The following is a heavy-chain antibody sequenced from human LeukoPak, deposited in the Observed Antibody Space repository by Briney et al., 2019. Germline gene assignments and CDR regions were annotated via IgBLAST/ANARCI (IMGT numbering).Heavy chain of an antibody. CDR1: GFTFSSYS. CDR2: ISPRSDYI. Sequence: GGSLRLPCAASGFTFSSYSMNWVRQAPGKGLEWVSSISPRSDYIYYADSLKGRFTISRDNAKDSLYLQMNSLRAEDTAVYYCSRGGTDDPFNSWGQGTLVTVSS. V-gene: IGHV3-21*01. J-gene: IGHJ4*02. D-gene: IGHD1-1*01. CDR3: SRGGTDDPFNS.